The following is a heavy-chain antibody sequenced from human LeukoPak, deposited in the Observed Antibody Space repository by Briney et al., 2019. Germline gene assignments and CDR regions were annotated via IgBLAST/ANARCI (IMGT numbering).Heavy chain of an antibody. V-gene: IGHV3-30-3*01. J-gene: IGHJ4*02. CDR3: ARGPGYSSGWYVLSVDY. Sequence: GGSLRLSCAASGFTFSSYAMNWVRQAPGKGLEWVALISYDGSNKNYADSVKGRFTTSRDNSKNMLYLQMNSLSAEDTAVYYCARGPGYSSGWYVLSVDYWGQGTLVTVSS. CDR1: GFTFSSYA. CDR2: ISYDGSNK. D-gene: IGHD6-19*01.